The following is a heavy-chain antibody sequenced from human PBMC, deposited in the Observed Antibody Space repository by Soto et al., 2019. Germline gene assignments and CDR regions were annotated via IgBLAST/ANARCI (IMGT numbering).Heavy chain of an antibody. CDR2: IKQDGSET. D-gene: IGHD1-26*01. CDR1: GFTFSSFW. V-gene: IGHV3-7*01. CDR3: AREVGATY. Sequence: GSLRLSCAAXGFTFSSFWMTWVRQAPGKGLEWVANIKQDGSETYYVDSVKGRFTISRDNAKNSVYLQMNSLRAEDTAVYYCAREVGATYWGQGTLVTVSS. J-gene: IGHJ4*02.